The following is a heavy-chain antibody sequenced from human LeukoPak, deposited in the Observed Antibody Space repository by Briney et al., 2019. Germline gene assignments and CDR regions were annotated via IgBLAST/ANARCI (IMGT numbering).Heavy chain of an antibody. V-gene: IGHV4-34*01. CDR2: INHSGST. CDR1: GGSFSGYY. Sequence: SETLSLTCAVYGGSFSGYYWSWIRQPPGKGLEWIGEINHSGSTNYNPSLKSRVTISEDKSKNQLSLKLSSVTAADTAVYYCARGRLRGYYYDSSGYYSYWFDPWGQGTLVTVSS. D-gene: IGHD3-22*01. J-gene: IGHJ5*02. CDR3: ARGRLRGYYYDSSGYYSYWFDP.